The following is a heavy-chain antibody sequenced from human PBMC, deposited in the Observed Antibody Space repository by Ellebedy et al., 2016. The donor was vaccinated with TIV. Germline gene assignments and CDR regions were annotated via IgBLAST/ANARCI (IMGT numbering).Heavy chain of an antibody. J-gene: IGHJ4*02. CDR1: GGSISSSSYY. V-gene: IGHV4-39*07. CDR2: IYYSGST. D-gene: IGHD1-26*01. Sequence: SETLSLTXTVSGGSISSSSYYWGWIRQPPGKGLEWIGSIYYSGSTYYNPSLKSRVTISVDTSKNQFSLKLSSVTAADTAVYYCARLSGSYFFDYWGQGTLVTVSS. CDR3: ARLSGSYFFDY.